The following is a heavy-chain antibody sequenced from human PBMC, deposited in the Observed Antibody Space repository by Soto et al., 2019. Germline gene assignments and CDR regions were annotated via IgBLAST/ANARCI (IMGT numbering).Heavy chain of an antibody. CDR1: GYTFTGYH. D-gene: IGHD3-10*01. Sequence: QVQLVQSGAEVKKPGASVKVSCKASGYTFTGYHMHWVRQAPGQGLEWMGWINPNSGGTNYAQKFQGRVTMTRDTSISTAYMEVSRLRSDDTAVYYCAKQRAGYGSGSDTYYFDFWGQGTLVTVSS. CDR3: AKQRAGYGSGSDTYYFDF. V-gene: IGHV1-2*02. J-gene: IGHJ4*02. CDR2: INPNSGGT.